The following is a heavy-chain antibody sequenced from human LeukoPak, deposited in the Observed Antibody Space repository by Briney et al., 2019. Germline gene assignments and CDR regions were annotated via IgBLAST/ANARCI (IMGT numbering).Heavy chain of an antibody. D-gene: IGHD3-3*01. Sequence: ASVKVSCKASGYTFTSYDINWVRQATGQGLEWMGWMNPNSGNTGYAQKFQGRVTMTRNTSISTAYMELSSLRSEDTAVYYCARVYTIFGVVIPNFDYWGQGTLVTVSS. J-gene: IGHJ4*02. V-gene: IGHV1-8*01. CDR1: GYTFTSYD. CDR2: MNPNSGNT. CDR3: ARVYTIFGVVIPNFDY.